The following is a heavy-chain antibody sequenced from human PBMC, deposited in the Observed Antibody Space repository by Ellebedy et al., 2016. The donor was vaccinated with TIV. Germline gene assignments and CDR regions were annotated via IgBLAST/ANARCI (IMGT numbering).Heavy chain of an antibody. CDR2: IYWDDDK. D-gene: IGHD2-2*01. CDR1: GFSLSTSGVG. Sequence: SGPTLVKPTQTLTLTCTFSGFSLSTSGVGVGWIRQPPGKALEWLALIYWDDDKRYSPSLKSRLTITKDTSKNQVVLTVTNMDPVDTATYYCARLRNAYDFDYWGQGTLVTVSS. J-gene: IGHJ4*02. CDR3: ARLRNAYDFDY. V-gene: IGHV2-5*02.